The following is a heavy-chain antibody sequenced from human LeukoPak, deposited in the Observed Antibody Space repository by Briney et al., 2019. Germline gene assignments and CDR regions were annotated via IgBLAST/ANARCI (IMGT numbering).Heavy chain of an antibody. V-gene: IGHV3-30*18. Sequence: GGSLRLSCAASGFSFSLYGMHWVRQAPGKGLEWVAVISNDGDSEYYSDSVKGLFTISRDNAKDTLYLQMDSLRRDDTAVYFCAKDGRGRTFFGDIEYWGQGTLVAVSS. CDR3: AKDGRGRTFFGDIEY. CDR2: ISNDGDSE. D-gene: IGHD3-10*01. CDR1: GFSFSLYG. J-gene: IGHJ4*02.